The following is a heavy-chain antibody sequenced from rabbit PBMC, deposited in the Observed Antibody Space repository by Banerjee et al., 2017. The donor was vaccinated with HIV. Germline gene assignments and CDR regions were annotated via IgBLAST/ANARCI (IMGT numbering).Heavy chain of an antibody. J-gene: IGHJ6*01. D-gene: IGHD8-1*01. CDR2: IDTGSSGFT. Sequence: QEQLEESGGDLVKPGTSLTLTCTASGFSFSNKAVMCWVRQAPGKGLEWIACIDTGSSGFTYFASWAKGRFTISKTSSTTVTLQVTSLTAADTATYFCARDSGTSFSSYGMDLWGPGTLVTVS. CDR3: ARDSGTSFSSYGMDL. CDR1: GFSFSNKAV. V-gene: IGHV1S45*01.